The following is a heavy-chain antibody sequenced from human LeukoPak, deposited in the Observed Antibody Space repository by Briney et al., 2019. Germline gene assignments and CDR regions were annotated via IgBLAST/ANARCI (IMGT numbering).Heavy chain of an antibody. Sequence: GGSLRLSCAASGSTFSSYSMNWVRQAPGKGLEWVSSISSSSSYIYYADSVKGRFTISRDNAKNSLYLQMNSLRAEDTAVYYCARAGDSLFDYWGQGTLVTVSS. V-gene: IGHV3-21*01. CDR3: ARAGDSLFDY. CDR2: ISSSSSYI. J-gene: IGHJ4*02. D-gene: IGHD3-22*01. CDR1: GSTFSSYS.